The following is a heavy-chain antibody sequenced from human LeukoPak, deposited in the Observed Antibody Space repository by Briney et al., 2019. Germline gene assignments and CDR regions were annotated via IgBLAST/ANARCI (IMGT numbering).Heavy chain of an antibody. J-gene: IGHJ4*02. V-gene: IGHV3-33*01. D-gene: IGHD4-17*01. CDR3: ARDFDYGDYAPRY. CDR2: IWYDGSNK. CDR1: GFTFSSYG. Sequence: GRSLRLSCAASGFTFSSYGMHWVRQAPGKGLEWVAVIWYDGSNKYYADSVKGRFTISRDNSKNTLYLQMNSLRAEDTAVYYCARDFDYGDYAPRYWGQGTLVTVSS.